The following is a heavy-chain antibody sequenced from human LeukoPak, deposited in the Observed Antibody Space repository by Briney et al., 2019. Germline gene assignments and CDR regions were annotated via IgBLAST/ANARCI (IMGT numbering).Heavy chain of an antibody. J-gene: IGHJ3*01. CDR1: GFTFSNAW. V-gene: IGHV3-7*01. CDR3: ARDEVGGGFAV. D-gene: IGHD6-19*01. CDR2: IREDGIEK. Sequence: GGSLRLSCAASGFTFSNAWMSWVRQAPGKGLEWVANIREDGIEKRYEDSVKGRVTISRGNGKNSVYLQMNSLRAEDTAVYYCARDEVGGGFAVWGQGTMVTVSS.